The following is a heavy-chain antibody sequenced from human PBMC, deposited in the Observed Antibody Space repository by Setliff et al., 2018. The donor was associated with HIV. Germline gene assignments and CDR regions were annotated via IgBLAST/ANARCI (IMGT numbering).Heavy chain of an antibody. Sequence: ASVKVSCKASGYTFSSYDINWVRQATGQGLEWMGMIKPGTPNIAQKFLRRVTMTGDTSTSTVYMELSSLRSEDTAVYYCARDPTGPTGEDYWGQGTLVTVSS. D-gene: IGHD1-1*01. J-gene: IGHJ4*02. CDR2: IKPGTP. CDR1: GYTFSSYD. CDR3: ARDPTGPTGEDY. V-gene: IGHV1-46*01.